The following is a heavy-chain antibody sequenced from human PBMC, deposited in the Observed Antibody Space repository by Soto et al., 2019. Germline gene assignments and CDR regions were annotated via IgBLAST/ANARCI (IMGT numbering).Heavy chain of an antibody. J-gene: IGHJ4*02. CDR1: GYSISSGYY. CDR3: ARDRRAFDY. V-gene: IGHV4-38-2*02. Sequence: SETLSLTCAVSGYSISSGYYWGWIRQPPGKGLEWIGSIYHSGSTYYNPSLKSRVTISVGTSKNQFSLKLSSVTAADTAVYYCARDRRAFDYWGQGTLVTVSS. CDR2: IYHSGST.